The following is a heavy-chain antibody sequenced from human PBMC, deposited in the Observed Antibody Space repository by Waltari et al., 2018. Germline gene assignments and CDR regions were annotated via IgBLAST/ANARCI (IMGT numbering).Heavy chain of an antibody. Sequence: QVQLVESGGGVVQPGRSLRLSCAASGFTFSSYGMHWVRQAPGKGLEWVAVIWYDGSNKYYADSVKGRFTISRDNSKNTLYLQMNSLRAEDTAMYYCAKDYYGGNSGNIDYWGQGTLVTVSS. CDR2: IWYDGSNK. D-gene: IGHD2-21*02. CDR3: AKDYYGGNSGNIDY. V-gene: IGHV3-30*18. CDR1: GFTFSSYG. J-gene: IGHJ4*02.